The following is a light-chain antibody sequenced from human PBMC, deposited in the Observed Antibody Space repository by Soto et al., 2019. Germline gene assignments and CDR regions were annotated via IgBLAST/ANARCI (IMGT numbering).Light chain of an antibody. J-gene: IGKJ5*01. CDR1: QSLGYGDGNTY. CDR3: MLGTHWPPT. Sequence: DVVMAQSPLSLPVTLGQPASISCRSNQSLGYGDGNTYLSWMQQRPGQSPSRLIYQVSKRDSGVPGRFSGSGSGTDFTLKISSVEDEDVGVSYCMLGTHWPPTFGQGKRLEL. V-gene: IGKV2-30*01. CDR2: QVS.